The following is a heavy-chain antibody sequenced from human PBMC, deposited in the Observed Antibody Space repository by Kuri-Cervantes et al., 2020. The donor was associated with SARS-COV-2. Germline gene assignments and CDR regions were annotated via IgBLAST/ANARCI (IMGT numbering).Heavy chain of an antibody. Sequence: ESLKISCTVSGGSISSSSYYWGWIRQPPGKGLEWIGSIYYSGSTYYNPSLKSRVTISVDTSKNQFSLKLSSVTAADTAVYYCARDLSLATYYDFWSGLYYFDYWGQGILVTVSS. CDR2: IYYSGST. CDR1: GGSISSSSYY. D-gene: IGHD3-3*01. V-gene: IGHV4-39*02. CDR3: ARDLSLATYYDFWSGLYYFDY. J-gene: IGHJ4*02.